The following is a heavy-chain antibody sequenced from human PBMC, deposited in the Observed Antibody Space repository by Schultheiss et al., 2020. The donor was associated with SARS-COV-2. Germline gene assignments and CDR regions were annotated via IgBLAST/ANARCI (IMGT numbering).Heavy chain of an antibody. CDR3: YIPGGDDPFDP. J-gene: IGHJ5*02. CDR1: GFTFSSYW. CDR2: ISYDGSNK. Sequence: GGSLRLSCAASGFTFSSYWMSWVRQAPGKGLEWVAVISYDGSNKYYADSVKGRFTISRDNSKNTLYLQMNSLRAEDTAVYYCYIPGGDDPFDPWGQGTLVTVSS. D-gene: IGHD2-21*01. V-gene: IGHV3-30-3*01.